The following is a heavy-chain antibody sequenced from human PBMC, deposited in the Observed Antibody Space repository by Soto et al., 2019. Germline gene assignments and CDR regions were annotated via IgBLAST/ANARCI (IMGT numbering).Heavy chain of an antibody. V-gene: IGHV3-7*03. CDR1: GFTVSSNY. CDR2: IKEDGSQM. D-gene: IGHD2-15*01. J-gene: IGHJ4*02. Sequence: EVQLVESGGGLIQPGGSLRLSCAASGFTVSSNYMSWVRQAPGKGLEWVANIKEDGSQMFYLDSVKGRFTVSRDNAKNSLYLQMNYPRAEDTAVYYCARGYCSSGTCPPLDFWGQGTLVTVSS. CDR3: ARGYCSSGTCPPLDF.